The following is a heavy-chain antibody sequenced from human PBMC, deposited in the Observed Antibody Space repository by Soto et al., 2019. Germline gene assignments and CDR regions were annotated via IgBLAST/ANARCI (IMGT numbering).Heavy chain of an antibody. CDR3: ATYSGSYFPVGHDR. CDR1: GFMFSSYW. D-gene: IGHD3-10*01. Sequence: VHLVESGGGLVEPGGSLRLSCEASGFMFSSYWMSWVRQAPGEGLEWVANIKQDGSEIHYLESVEGRFTIFRDNARRSLYLQMTSLRAEDTAVYFCATYSGSYFPVGHDRWGQGTLVVVSS. V-gene: IGHV3-7*01. CDR2: IKQDGSEI. J-gene: IGHJ4*02.